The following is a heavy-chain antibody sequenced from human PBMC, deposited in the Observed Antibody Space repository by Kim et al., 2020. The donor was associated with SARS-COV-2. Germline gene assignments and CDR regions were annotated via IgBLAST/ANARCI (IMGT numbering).Heavy chain of an antibody. D-gene: IGHD1-26*01. V-gene: IGHV3-73*01. J-gene: IGHJ4*02. CDR2: VQYKRKNYAT. Sequence: GGSLRLSCAASGLTFDDSDIHWVRQASGKGLEWVGHVQYKRKNYATTYSESVRGRFDISRDDSKDTAYLQMNSLKTEDTAVYYCMTGAPYGVDSWGQGTQVTVSS. CDR1: GLTFDDSD. CDR3: MTGAPYGVDS.